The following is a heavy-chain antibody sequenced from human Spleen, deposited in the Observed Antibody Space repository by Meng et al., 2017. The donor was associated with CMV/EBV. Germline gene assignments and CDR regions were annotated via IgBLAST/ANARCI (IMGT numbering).Heavy chain of an antibody. CDR2: IYSGGST. V-gene: IGHV3-66*02. D-gene: IGHD2-21*01. CDR3: ARVDCGGDCHYYYYYGMDV. J-gene: IGHJ6*02. CDR1: GFTVSSNY. Sequence: GGSLRLSCAASGFTVSSNYMSWVRQAPGKGLEWVSVIYSGGSTYYADSVKGRFTISRDNSKNTLYLQMNSLRAEDTAVYYCARVDCGGDCHYYYYYGMDVWGQGTTVTVSS.